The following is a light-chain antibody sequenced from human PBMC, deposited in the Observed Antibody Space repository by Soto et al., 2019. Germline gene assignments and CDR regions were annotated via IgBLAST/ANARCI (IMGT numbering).Light chain of an antibody. CDR2: DNT. CDR1: RSNLGANYA. J-gene: IGLJ3*02. V-gene: IGLV1-40*01. Sequence: QSVLTQPPSVSGAAGQRVTISCTGSRSNLGANYAVHWYQQLPGTAPKLLIYDNTKRPSGVPDRFSGSKSGTSASLAITGLQAEDEAYYYCQAYDYSLTASVFGGGTKVTVL. CDR3: QAYDYSLTASV.